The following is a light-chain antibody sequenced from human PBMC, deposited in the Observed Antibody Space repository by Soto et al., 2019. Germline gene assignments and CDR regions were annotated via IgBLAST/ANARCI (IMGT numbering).Light chain of an antibody. V-gene: IGLV1-40*01. CDR1: SANIGAGFD. CDR3: QSYDSSLSGGV. J-gene: IGLJ3*02. CDR2: ANT. Sequence: QSVLTQPPSVSGAPGQRVTISCTGNSANIGAGFDVHWYQQVPGTAPKVIIYANTHRPSGVPDRFSGSKSGTSASLAITGLQAEDEADHYCQSYDSSLSGGVFGGGTKLTVL.